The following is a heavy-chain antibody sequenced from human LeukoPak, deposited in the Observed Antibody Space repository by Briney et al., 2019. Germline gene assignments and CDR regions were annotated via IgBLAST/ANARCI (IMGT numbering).Heavy chain of an antibody. Sequence: SETLSLTCTVSGGSISSYYWSWIRQPAGKGLEWIGRIYTSGSTNYNPSLKSRVTMSVDTSKNQFSLKLSSVTAADTAVYYCARGSVPTAPRYYYYYYMDVWGKGTTVTVSS. CDR3: ARGSVPTAPRYYYYYYMDV. V-gene: IGHV4-4*07. CDR2: IYTSGST. D-gene: IGHD2-2*01. J-gene: IGHJ6*03. CDR1: GGSISSYY.